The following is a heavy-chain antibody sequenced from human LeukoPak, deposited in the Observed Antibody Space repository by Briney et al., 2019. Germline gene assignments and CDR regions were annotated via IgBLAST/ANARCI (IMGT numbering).Heavy chain of an antibody. D-gene: IGHD1-14*01. Sequence: HSGGSLRLSCAASGFTFSSYEMNWVRQAPGKGLEWVSYISSSGSTIYYADSVKGRFTISRDNAKNSLFLQMNSLRVEDTAFYYCAREASGAFDIWGQGTMVTVSS. CDR2: ISSSGSTI. CDR1: GFTFSSYE. CDR3: AREASGAFDI. J-gene: IGHJ3*02. V-gene: IGHV3-48*03.